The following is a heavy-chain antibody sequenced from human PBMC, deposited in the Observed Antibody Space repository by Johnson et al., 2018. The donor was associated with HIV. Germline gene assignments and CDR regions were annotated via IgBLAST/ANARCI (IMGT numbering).Heavy chain of an antibody. Sequence: VQLVESGGGLVQPGGSLRLSCAASGFTFSNSWLSWVRQAPGKGLEWVANIKQDGSEKYEVDSVKGRFTISRANAKNPLYLQTNGLRAEDTAVYYCAKDARPEGGSDSSGYPIHDAFDIWGQGTMVTVSS. V-gene: IGHV3-7*03. CDR1: GFTFSNSW. D-gene: IGHD3-22*01. CDR2: IKQDGSEK. CDR3: AKDARPEGGSDSSGYPIHDAFDI. J-gene: IGHJ3*02.